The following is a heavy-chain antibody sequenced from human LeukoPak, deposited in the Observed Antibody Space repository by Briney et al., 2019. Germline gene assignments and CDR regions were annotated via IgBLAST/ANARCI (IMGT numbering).Heavy chain of an antibody. CDR2: VYHGGTT. D-gene: IGHD6-25*01. V-gene: IGHV4-30-2*01. Sequence: SETLSLTCAVSGGSISSRDYSWNWIRQPPGKGLEWIGSVYHGGTTYYNPSLKSRVSISEDRSNNQFFLKLSSVTAADTAMYFCARSPRGNYFDSWGEGTLVTVSS. CDR3: ARSPRGNYFDS. J-gene: IGHJ4*02. CDR1: GGSISSRDYS.